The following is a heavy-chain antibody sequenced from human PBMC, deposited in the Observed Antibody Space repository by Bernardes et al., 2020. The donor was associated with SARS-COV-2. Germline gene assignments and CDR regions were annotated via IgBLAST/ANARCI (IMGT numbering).Heavy chain of an antibody. D-gene: IGHD3-10*01. CDR1: GYTFTSYA. Sequence: ASMKVSCKASGYTFTSYAMNWVRQAPGQGLEWMGWINTNTGNPTYAQGFTGRFVFSLDTSVSTAYLQISSLKAEDTAVYYCARDNVVGESDLFDYWGQGTLVTVSS. CDR3: ARDNVVGESDLFDY. CDR2: INTNTGNP. J-gene: IGHJ4*02. V-gene: IGHV7-4-1*02.